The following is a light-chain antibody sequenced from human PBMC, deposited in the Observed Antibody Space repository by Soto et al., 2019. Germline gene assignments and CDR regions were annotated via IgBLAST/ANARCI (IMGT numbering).Light chain of an antibody. CDR1: QSVTSRY. CDR2: GAS. CDR3: HQYVSWT. V-gene: IGKV3-20*01. J-gene: IGKJ1*01. Sequence: EIVLTQSPGTLSLSPGERATLSCRASQSVTSRYLAWYQQKPGQAPRLLIFGASIRATGIPDRFSGGGSGTDFTLTISRLEPEDFAVYYCHQYVSWTFGQGTKVEIK.